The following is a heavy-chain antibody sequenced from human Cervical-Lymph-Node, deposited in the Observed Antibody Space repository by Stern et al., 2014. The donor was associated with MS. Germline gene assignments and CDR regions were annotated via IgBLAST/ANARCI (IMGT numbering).Heavy chain of an antibody. CDR3: VRVSDGLCTSYMCSHSPYDS. J-gene: IGHJ4*02. CDR1: AYIFRGAY. CDR2: VNPETGVA. V-gene: IGHV1-2*06. D-gene: IGHD2-2*01. Sequence: QVQLVQSGAEVKKPGASVRVSCRTEAYIFRGAYNIDWVRQAPGQGLEWMGRVNPETGVAYYAQKFQARVAMTRDKSISTAYMELSRLTSDDTAVYYCVRVSDGLCTSYMCSHSPYDSWGQGTPVVVSS.